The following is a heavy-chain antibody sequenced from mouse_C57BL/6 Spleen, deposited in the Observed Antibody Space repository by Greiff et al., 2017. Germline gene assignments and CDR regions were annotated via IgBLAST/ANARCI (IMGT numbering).Heavy chain of an antibody. CDR2: ISYDGSN. Sequence: VQLQESGPGLVKPSQSLSLTCSVTGYSITSGYYWNWIRQFPGNKLEWMGYISYDGSNNYNPSLKNRISITRDTSKNQFFLKLNSVTTEDTATYYCERERGDYWGQGTSVTVSS. J-gene: IGHJ4*01. CDR3: ERERGDY. CDR1: GYSITSGYY. V-gene: IGHV3-6*01.